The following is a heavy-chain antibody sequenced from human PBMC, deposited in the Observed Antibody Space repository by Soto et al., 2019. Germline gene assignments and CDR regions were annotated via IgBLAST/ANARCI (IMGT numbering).Heavy chain of an antibody. V-gene: IGHV1-46*01. Sequence: QVQLVQSGAEVKKPGASVKVSCKASGYTFTSHYIHWVRQAPGQGLEWMAIINPYGGSTNYAQKFRGRVTLTMDTSTSTVYMAVSSLRSEDTAVYYCARDLAAADLWGQGTLVTVSS. CDR1: GYTFTSHY. CDR2: INPYGGST. D-gene: IGHD6-13*01. CDR3: ARDLAAADL. J-gene: IGHJ4*02.